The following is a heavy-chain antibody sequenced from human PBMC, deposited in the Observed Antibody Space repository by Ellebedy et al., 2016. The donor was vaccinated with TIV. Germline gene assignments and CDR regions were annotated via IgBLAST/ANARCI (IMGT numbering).Heavy chain of an antibody. V-gene: IGHV1-69*04. J-gene: IGHJ6*02. D-gene: IGHD2-15*01. Sequence: SVKVSCXASGGTFSSYAISWVRQAPGQGLEWMGRIIPILGIANYAQKFQGRVTITADKSTSTAYMELSSLRSEDTAVYYCARDGEHSHYGMDVWGQGTTVTVSS. CDR3: ARDGEHSHYGMDV. CDR1: GGTFSSYA. CDR2: IIPILGIA.